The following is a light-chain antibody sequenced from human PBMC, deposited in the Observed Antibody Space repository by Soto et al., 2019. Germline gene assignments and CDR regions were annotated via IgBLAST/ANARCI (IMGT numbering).Light chain of an antibody. Sequence: QSALTQPASVSGSPGQSITISCTGTSSDISSYNYVSWYQHHPGKVPQLMIYDVSNRPSGVSNRLSGSKSGNTASLTISGLQAEDEADYYCSSYTSSNTYVFGTGTKVTV. CDR1: SSDISSYNY. CDR3: SSYTSSNTYV. V-gene: IGLV2-14*03. J-gene: IGLJ1*01. CDR2: DVS.